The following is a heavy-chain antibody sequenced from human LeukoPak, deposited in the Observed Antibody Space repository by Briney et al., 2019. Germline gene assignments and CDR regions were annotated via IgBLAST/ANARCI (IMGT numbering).Heavy chain of an antibody. CDR1: GFTFSSYA. D-gene: IGHD3-22*01. CDR2: ISYDGSNK. CDR3: ARDQNYYDSSGGFSKVFDY. V-gene: IGHV3-30-3*01. Sequence: GRSLRLSCAASGFTFSSYAMHWVRQAPGKGLEWVAVISYDGSNKYYADSVKGRFTISRDNSKNTLYLQMNRQRAEDTAVYYCARDQNYYDSSGGFSKVFDYWGQGTLVTVSS. J-gene: IGHJ4*02.